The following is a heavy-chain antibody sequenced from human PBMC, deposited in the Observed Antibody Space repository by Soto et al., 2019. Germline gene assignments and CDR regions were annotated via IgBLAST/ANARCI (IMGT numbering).Heavy chain of an antibody. CDR2: INSDGSST. D-gene: IGHD3-3*01. CDR1: GFTFSSYW. J-gene: IGHJ6*02. CDR3: ARTNIYDFGGMDV. Sequence: GGSLRLSCAASGFTFSSYWMHWVRQAPGKGLVWVSRINSDGSSTSYADSVKGRFTISRDNAKNTLYLQMNSLRAEDTAVYYCARTNIYDFGGMDVWGQGTTVTVSS. V-gene: IGHV3-74*01.